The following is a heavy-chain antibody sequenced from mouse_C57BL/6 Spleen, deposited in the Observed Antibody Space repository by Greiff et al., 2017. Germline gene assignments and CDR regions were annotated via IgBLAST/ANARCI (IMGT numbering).Heavy chain of an antibody. J-gene: IGHJ2*01. Sequence: VQLQQSGAELMKPGASVKLSCKATGYTFTGYWIEWVKQRPGHGLEWIGEILPGSGNTNYNEKFKGKATFTADTSSNTAYMQLSSLTPEDSAIYYCARGDDYDEGFDYWGQGTTLTVSS. D-gene: IGHD2-4*01. CDR3: ARGDDYDEGFDY. CDR2: ILPGSGNT. V-gene: IGHV1-9*01. CDR1: GYTFTGYW.